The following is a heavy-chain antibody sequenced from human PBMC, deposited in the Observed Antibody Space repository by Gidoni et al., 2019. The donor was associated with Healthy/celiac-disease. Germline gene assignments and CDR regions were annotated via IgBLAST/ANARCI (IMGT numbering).Heavy chain of an antibody. V-gene: IGHV3-15*07. D-gene: IGHD7-27*01. CDR2: IKSKTDGGTT. Sequence: EVQLVESGGGLVKPGGSLRLSCAASGFTFRNAWMNWVRQAPGKGLEWVGRIKSKTDGGTTDYAAPVKGRFTISRDDSKNTLYLQMNSLKTEDTAVYYCTTPLKLGWAFDIWGQGTMVTVSS. CDR3: TTPLKLGWAFDI. CDR1: GFTFRNAW. J-gene: IGHJ3*02.